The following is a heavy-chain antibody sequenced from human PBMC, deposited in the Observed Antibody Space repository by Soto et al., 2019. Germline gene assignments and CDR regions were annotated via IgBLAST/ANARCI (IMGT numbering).Heavy chain of an antibody. CDR2: IYYSGST. D-gene: IGHD3-22*01. J-gene: IGHJ4*02. V-gene: IGHV4-59*01. CDR1: GGSISSYY. Sequence: SETLSLTCTVSGGSISSYYWSWIRQPPGKGLEWIGYIYYSGSTNYNPSLKSRVTISVDTSKNQFSLKLSSVTAADTAVYYCARGSYYYDSSGYPDYWGQGTLVTVSS. CDR3: ARGSYYYDSSGYPDY.